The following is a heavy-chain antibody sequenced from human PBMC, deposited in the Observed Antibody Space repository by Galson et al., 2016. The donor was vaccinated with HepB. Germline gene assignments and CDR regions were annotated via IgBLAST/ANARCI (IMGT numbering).Heavy chain of an antibody. V-gene: IGHV3-11*06. Sequence: SLRLSCAASGFTFSDYYMSWIRQAPGKGLEWISFISSSVSYTDYADPVKGRFTISRDNAKNSLYLQMDSLRAEDTAVYYCARASDYSNYPHFDYWGQGTLVTVSS. D-gene: IGHD4-11*01. CDR3: ARASDYSNYPHFDY. CDR1: GFTFSDYY. J-gene: IGHJ4*02. CDR2: ISSSVSYT.